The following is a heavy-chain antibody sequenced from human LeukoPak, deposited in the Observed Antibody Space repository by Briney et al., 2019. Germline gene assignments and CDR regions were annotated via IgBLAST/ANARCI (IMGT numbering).Heavy chain of an antibody. Sequence: GGSLRLSCAASGFTFSSYAMSWVRQAPGKGLEWVSSISGSGGRTHYADSVRGRFTISRDNAKNSLYLQMSSLRAEDTAIYYCAREDYSDLYFDYWGQGTLVSVSS. D-gene: IGHD4-17*01. V-gene: IGHV3-23*01. CDR2: ISGSGGRT. CDR3: AREDYSDLYFDY. J-gene: IGHJ4*02. CDR1: GFTFSSYA.